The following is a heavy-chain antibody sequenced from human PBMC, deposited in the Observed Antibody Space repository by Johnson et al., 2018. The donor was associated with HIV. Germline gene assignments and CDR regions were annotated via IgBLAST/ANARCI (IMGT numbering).Heavy chain of an antibody. CDR2: IGYDGSNT. V-gene: IGHV3-30*02. D-gene: IGHD1-26*01. Sequence: QVQLVESGGGVVQPGGSLRLSCAASGFTFSSYGMHWVRQAPGKGLEWLAFIGYDGSNTDYVDSVKGRFTSSRDNSKNTLYLQMNSLRTEDTGVYYCATVGLGVGANPLWGQGTMVTVSS. J-gene: IGHJ3*01. CDR1: GFTFSSYG. CDR3: ATVGLGVGANPL.